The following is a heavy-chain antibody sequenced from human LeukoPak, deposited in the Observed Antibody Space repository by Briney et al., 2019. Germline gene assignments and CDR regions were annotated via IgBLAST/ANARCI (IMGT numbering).Heavy chain of an antibody. J-gene: IGHJ3*02. Sequence: SEILSLTCTVSGGSISSYYWSWIRQPPGKGLEWIGYISYSGSTNYNPSLKSRVTISVDTSKNQFSMKLSSVTAADTAVYYCARRGLYMDSSILFSAFDIWGQGTMVTVSS. CDR1: GGSISSYY. V-gene: IGHV4-59*08. CDR2: ISYSGST. CDR3: ARRGLYMDSSILFSAFDI. D-gene: IGHD2-21*01.